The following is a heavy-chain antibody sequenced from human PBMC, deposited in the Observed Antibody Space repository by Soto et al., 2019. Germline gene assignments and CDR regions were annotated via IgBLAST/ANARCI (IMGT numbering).Heavy chain of an antibody. CDR1: GFTFSSYG. D-gene: IGHD4-17*01. CDR2: ISYDGSNK. V-gene: IGHV3-30*18. CDR3: AKDLYDYGVYHWFDP. J-gene: IGHJ5*02. Sequence: GGSLRLSCAASGFTFSSYGMHWVRQAPGKGLEWVAVISYDGSNKYYADSVKGRFTISRDNSKNTLYLQMNSLRAEDTAVYYCAKDLYDYGVYHWFDPWGQGTLVTVSS.